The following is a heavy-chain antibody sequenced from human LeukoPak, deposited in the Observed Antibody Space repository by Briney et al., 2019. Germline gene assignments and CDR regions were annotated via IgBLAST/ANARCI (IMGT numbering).Heavy chain of an antibody. CDR2: INSDGSST. D-gene: IGHD6-13*01. CDR3: ARMYSSSWQLRDY. J-gene: IGHJ4*02. CDR1: GFTFSSYW. V-gene: IGHV3-74*01. Sequence: GGSLRLSCAASGFTFSSYWMHWVRQAPGKGLVWVSRINSDGSSTSYADSVKGRFTISRDNAKNTLYLQMNSLRAEDTAVYYCARMYSSSWQLRDYWGQGTLVTVSS.